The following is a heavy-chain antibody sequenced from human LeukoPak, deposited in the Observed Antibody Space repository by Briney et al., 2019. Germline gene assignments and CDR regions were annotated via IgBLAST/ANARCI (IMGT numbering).Heavy chain of an antibody. J-gene: IGHJ4*02. V-gene: IGHV4-59*01. CDR1: GGSISSYY. Sequence: SETLSLTCTVSGGSISSYYWSWIRPPPGKGLGWIGYIYYSGSTNYNPSLKSRVTISVDTSKNQFSLKLSSVTAADTAVYYCARDAYGYGDPYYFDYWGQGTLVTVSS. D-gene: IGHD4-17*01. CDR3: ARDAYGYGDPYYFDY. CDR2: IYYSGST.